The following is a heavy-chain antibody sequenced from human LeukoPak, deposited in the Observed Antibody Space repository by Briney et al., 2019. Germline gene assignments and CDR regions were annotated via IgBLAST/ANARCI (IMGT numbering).Heavy chain of an antibody. D-gene: IGHD2-2*01. CDR3: AKALYCSSTSCPWGWFDP. CDR1: GFTFSSYA. CDR2: ISGSGGST. V-gene: IGHV3-23*01. J-gene: IGHJ5*02. Sequence: GGSLRLSCAASGFTFSSYAMSWVRQAPGKELEWVSAISGSGGSTYYADCVKGRFTISRDNSKNTLYLQMNSLRAEETAVYYCAKALYCSSTSCPWGWFDPWGQGTLVTVSS.